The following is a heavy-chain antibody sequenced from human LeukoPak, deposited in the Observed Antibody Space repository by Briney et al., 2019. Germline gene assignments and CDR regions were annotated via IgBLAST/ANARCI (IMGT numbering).Heavy chain of an antibody. D-gene: IGHD3-22*01. V-gene: IGHV4-38-2*01. CDR1: GYSISSGYY. CDR2: IYHSGST. Sequence: SETLSLTCAVSGYSISSGYYWGWIRQPPGKGLEWIGSIYHSGSTNYNPSLKSRVTISVDTSKNQFSLKLSSVTAADTAVYYCARGSGSARNYYDSSGYPIGYYYYMDVWGKGTTVTVSS. CDR3: ARGSGSARNYYDSSGYPIGYYYYMDV. J-gene: IGHJ6*03.